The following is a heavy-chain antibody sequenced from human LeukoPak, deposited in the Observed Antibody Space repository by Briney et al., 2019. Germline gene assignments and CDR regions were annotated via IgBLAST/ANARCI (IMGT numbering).Heavy chain of an antibody. V-gene: IGHV4-59*01. CDR2: IYYSGTT. J-gene: IGHJ4*02. D-gene: IGHD3-9*01. CDR1: GGSFSNYY. Sequence: PSETLSLTCSVSGGSFSNYYWSWIRHPPGKGLEWVGFIYYSGTTDYNPSLKSRVSISVDTSKKKFSLKLSSVTAADTAVYYCARGVVLTGYPLDFWGRGTLVTVSS. CDR3: ARGVVLTGYPLDF.